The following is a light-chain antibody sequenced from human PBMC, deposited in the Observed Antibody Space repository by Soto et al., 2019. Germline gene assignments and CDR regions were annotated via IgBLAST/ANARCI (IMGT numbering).Light chain of an antibody. CDR2: DVS. J-gene: IGKJ1*01. CDR1: QNISNY. Sequence: IVLSLSPATLSLYPGKRATLSCRASQNISNYLIWYQQKPGQAPRLLIYDVSNRATGIPARFSGSGSGTDFTLTISSLEPEDFAVYYCQQRSNWPRTFGQRTKADIK. CDR3: QQRSNWPRT. V-gene: IGKV3-11*01.